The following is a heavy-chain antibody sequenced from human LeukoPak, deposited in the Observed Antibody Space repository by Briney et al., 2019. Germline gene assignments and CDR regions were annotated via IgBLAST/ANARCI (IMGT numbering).Heavy chain of an antibody. CDR1: GFTFSSYA. Sequence: PGGSLRLSCAASGFTFSSYAMHWVRQAPGKGLEWVAVISYDGSNKYYADSVKGRFTISRDNSKNTLYLQMNSLRAEDTVVYYCARERWLQLRGFDYWGQGTLVTVSS. J-gene: IGHJ4*02. D-gene: IGHD5-24*01. V-gene: IGHV3-30-3*01. CDR3: ARERWLQLRGFDY. CDR2: ISYDGSNK.